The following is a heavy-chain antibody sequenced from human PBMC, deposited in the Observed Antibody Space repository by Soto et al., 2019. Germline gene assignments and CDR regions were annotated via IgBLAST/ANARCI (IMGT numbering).Heavy chain of an antibody. V-gene: IGHV3-74*01. CDR3: TRGGATGAGIYNFEN. CDR2: INSDGKTT. Sequence: EVQLVESGGGLVQPGGSLRLSCAASGFTFNNNWMHWVRQAPGKGLVWISRINSDGKTTTYADFVKGRFIISRDNAKNTVYLQVNSLGGEDTAVYYCTRGGATGAGIYNFENWGQGTLVTVSS. CDR1: GFTFNNNW. D-gene: IGHD3-10*01. J-gene: IGHJ4*02.